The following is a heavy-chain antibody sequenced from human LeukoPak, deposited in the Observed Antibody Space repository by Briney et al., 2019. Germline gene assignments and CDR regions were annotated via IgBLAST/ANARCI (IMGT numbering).Heavy chain of an antibody. D-gene: IGHD1-7*01. Sequence: GASVKVSCKASGYTFTGYYMHWVRQAPGQGLEWMGWISAYNGNTNYAQKLQGRVTMTTDTSTSTAYMELRSLRSDDTAVYYCARVKNYNWFDPWGQGTLVTVSS. J-gene: IGHJ5*02. CDR2: ISAYNGNT. V-gene: IGHV1-18*04. CDR3: ARVKNYNWFDP. CDR1: GYTFTGYY.